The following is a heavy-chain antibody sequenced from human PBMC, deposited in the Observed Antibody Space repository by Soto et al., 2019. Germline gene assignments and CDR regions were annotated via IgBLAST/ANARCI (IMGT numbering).Heavy chain of an antibody. D-gene: IGHD3-16*01. J-gene: IGHJ4*02. Sequence: QEQLVQSGAEVKKPGSSVKVSCKDSGGLFSSFAISWVRQAPGQGLEWMGGIIPVFGTTNYAQKFQGRVTITADESTYTAYMELSSLTSDDTAMYYCARGGGPYVWFNEFWGQGTQVTVSS. CDR2: IIPVFGTT. CDR3: ARGGGPYVWFNEF. CDR1: GGLFSSFA. V-gene: IGHV1-69*01.